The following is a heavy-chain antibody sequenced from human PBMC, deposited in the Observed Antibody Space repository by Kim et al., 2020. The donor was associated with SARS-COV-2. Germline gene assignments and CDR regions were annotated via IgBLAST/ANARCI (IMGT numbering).Heavy chain of an antibody. CDR1: GFTFNSYA. V-gene: IGHV3-64D*06. CDR2: IAGDGAFT. J-gene: IGHJ4*02. CDR3: VKDCRAYCFDY. Sequence: GGSLRLSCSASGFTFNSYAMHWVRQAPGRGLEFVSTIAGDGAFTKYADSVKGRFTISRDNSKNTLFLQVSSLRPEDTAVYYCVKDCRAYCFDYWCQGTLV.